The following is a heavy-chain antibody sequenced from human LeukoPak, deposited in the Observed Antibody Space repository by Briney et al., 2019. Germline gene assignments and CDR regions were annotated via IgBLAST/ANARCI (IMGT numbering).Heavy chain of an antibody. V-gene: IGHV3-23*01. Sequence: PGGSLRLSCAASGFTFRNSVMSWVRQAPGKGLEWVSPITASGGSTYYADSVKGRFTVSRDNSKNTLYLQMNSLTVEDTAVYYCAPGSNWPGYFDYWGQGTLVTVSS. CDR1: GFTFRNSV. J-gene: IGHJ4*02. CDR3: APGSNWPGYFDY. D-gene: IGHD1-26*01. CDR2: ITASGGST.